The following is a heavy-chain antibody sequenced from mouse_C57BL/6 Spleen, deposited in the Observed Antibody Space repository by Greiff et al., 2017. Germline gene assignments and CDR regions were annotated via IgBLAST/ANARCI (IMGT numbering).Heavy chain of an antibody. CDR3: TRGGYGSSPAWFAY. J-gene: IGHJ3*01. Sequence: EVKLVESGEGLVKPGGSLKLSCAASGFTFSSYAMSWVRQTPEKRLEWVAYISSGGDYIYYADTVKGRFTISRDNARNTLYLQMSSLKSEDTAMYYCTRGGYGSSPAWFAYWGQGTLVTVSA. CDR1: GFTFSSYA. D-gene: IGHD1-1*01. V-gene: IGHV5-9-1*02. CDR2: ISSGGDYI.